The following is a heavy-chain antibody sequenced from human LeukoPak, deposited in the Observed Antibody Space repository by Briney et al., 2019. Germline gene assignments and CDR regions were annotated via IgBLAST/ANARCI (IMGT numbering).Heavy chain of an antibody. V-gene: IGHV1-69-2*01. D-gene: IGHD3-16*02. CDR3: ARESKPDPYDYVWGSYLP. CDR1: GYTFTDYY. CDR2: VDPEDGET. Sequence: ASVKISCKVSGYTFTDYYMHWVQQAPGKGLEWMGLVDPEDGETIYAEKFQGRVTITADTSTDTAYMELSSLRSEDTAVYYCARESKPDPYDYVWGSYLPWGQGTLVTVSS. J-gene: IGHJ5*02.